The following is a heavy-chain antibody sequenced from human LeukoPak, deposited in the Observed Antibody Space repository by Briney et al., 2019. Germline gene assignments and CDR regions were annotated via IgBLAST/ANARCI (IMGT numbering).Heavy chain of an antibody. J-gene: IGHJ5*01. CDR2: VNPNNGDT. V-gene: IGHV1-2*02. CDR3: TRGGSWFDS. CDR1: GYMFVGYH. Sequence: ASVKVSCKASGYMFVGYHMNWVRQAPGQGLEWMGWVNPNNGDTNYAPKFQGSGILTRVPSISTAYLELTSLKFDETAVYYCTRGGSWFDSWGQGSLVTVSS. D-gene: IGHD3-16*01.